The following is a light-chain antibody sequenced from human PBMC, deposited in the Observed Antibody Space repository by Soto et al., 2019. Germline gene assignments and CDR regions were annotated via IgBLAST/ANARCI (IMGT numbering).Light chain of an antibody. J-gene: IGKJ5*01. CDR2: EAS. CDR1: QTISSW. CDR3: QHLYTLPFR. V-gene: IGKV1-5*01. Sequence: DVDVTQSTYTLSASVGDRVTITCRASQTISSWLAWYQQKPGKAPKLLIYEASTLQSGVPSRFSGSGSGTEFTLTISGLLPEDFTAYHCQHLYTLPFRFGQGTRLEIK.